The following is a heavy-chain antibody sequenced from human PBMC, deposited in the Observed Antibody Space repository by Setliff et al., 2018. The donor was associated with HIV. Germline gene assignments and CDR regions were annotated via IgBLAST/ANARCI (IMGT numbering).Heavy chain of an antibody. D-gene: IGHD3-10*01. V-gene: IGHV4-39*07. J-gene: IGHJ4*02. Sequence: PSETLSLTCTLSGFSISSDGFYWNWIRQRPGKGLEWIGSVYYTGSIKYNPSLESRVTISVDTSKNQFSLKLGSVTAADTAVYYCARDMRHLAPLGYYFDYWGQGTLVTVSS. CDR2: VYYTGSI. CDR1: GFSISSDGFY. CDR3: ARDMRHLAPLGYYFDY.